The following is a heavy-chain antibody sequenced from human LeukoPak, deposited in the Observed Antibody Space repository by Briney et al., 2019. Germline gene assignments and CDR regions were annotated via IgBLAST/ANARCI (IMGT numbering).Heavy chain of an antibody. CDR1: GYTFTSYA. Sequence: ASVKVSCKASGYTFTSYAMHWVRQAPGQRLEWMGWINAGNGNTKYSQKFQGRVTITRDTSASTAYMELSSLRSEDTAVYYCARGIVVVVAAPSNYYYYGMDVWGQGTTVTVSS. J-gene: IGHJ6*02. CDR2: INAGNGNT. D-gene: IGHD2-15*01. CDR3: ARGIVVVVAAPSNYYYYGMDV. V-gene: IGHV1-3*01.